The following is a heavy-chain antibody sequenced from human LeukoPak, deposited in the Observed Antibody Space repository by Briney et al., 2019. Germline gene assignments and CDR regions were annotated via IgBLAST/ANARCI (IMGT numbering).Heavy chain of an antibody. CDR3: AKDTAAAVYYYYGMDV. CDR1: GFTFDDYA. Sequence: GGSLRLSCAASGFTFDDYAMHWVRQAPGKGLGWVSGISWNSGSIGYADSVKGRFTISRDNAKNSLYLQMNSLRAEDTALYYCAKDTAAAVYYYYGMDVWGQGTTVTVSS. J-gene: IGHJ6*02. D-gene: IGHD6-13*01. V-gene: IGHV3-9*01. CDR2: ISWNSGSI.